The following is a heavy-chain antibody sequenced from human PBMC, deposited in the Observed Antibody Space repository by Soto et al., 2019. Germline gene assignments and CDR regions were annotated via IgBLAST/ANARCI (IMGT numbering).Heavy chain of an antibody. CDR3: ARVAGYCSGGSCYSVEGYYFDY. CDR1: GFTVSSNY. Sequence: GGSLRLSCAASGFTVSSNYMSWVRQAPGKGLEWVSVIYSGGSTYYADSVKGRFTISRDHSKNTLYLQMNSLRAEDTAVYYCARVAGYCSGGSCYSVEGYYFDYWGQGTLVTVSS. J-gene: IGHJ4*02. CDR2: IYSGGST. V-gene: IGHV3-66*01. D-gene: IGHD2-15*01.